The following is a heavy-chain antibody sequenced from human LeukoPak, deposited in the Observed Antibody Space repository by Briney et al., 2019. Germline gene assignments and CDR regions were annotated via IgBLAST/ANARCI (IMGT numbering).Heavy chain of an antibody. Sequence: GESLKISCKGSGYSFTNNWIGWVRQMPGKGLEWMGIIYPSDSDTKYSPSFQGQVTISVDRSISTAHLQWSSLKASDTAMYYCARFRYCSGGSCSTYFDYWGQGTLVTVSS. J-gene: IGHJ4*02. D-gene: IGHD2-15*01. V-gene: IGHV5-51*01. CDR2: IYPSDSDT. CDR3: ARFRYCSGGSCSTYFDY. CDR1: GYSFTNNW.